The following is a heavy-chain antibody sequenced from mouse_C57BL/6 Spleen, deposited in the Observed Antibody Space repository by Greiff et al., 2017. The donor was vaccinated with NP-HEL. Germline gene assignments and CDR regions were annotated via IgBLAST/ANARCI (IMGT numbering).Heavy chain of an antibody. J-gene: IGHJ2*01. CDR1: GYTFTDYE. V-gene: IGHV1-15*01. D-gene: IGHD1-1*01. CDR2: IDPETGGT. Sequence: VQLQQSGAELVRPGASVTLSCKASGYTFTDYEMHWVKQTPVHGLEWIGAIDPETGGTAYNQKFKGKAILTADKSSSTAYMELRSLTSEDSAIYYCTWYYGFYFDYWGQGTTLTVSS. CDR3: TWYYGFYFDY.